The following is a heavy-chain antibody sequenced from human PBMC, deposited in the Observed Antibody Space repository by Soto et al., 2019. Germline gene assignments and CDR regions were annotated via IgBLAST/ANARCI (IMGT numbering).Heavy chain of an antibody. CDR1: RYSSSNYY. V-gene: IGHV1-46*01. CDR3: ASVTTIWSN. CDR2: VNPYGASS. D-gene: IGHD2-21*02. Sequence: QVQVVQSGAEVKEPGASVKVSCKASRYSSSNYYTHWVRQAPGQGLEWMGIVNPYGASSNYAQSFQGRVTLTRDTSTNTDYMDLSRLTSDDTAVYYCASVTTIWSNWGQGTLVTVSS. J-gene: IGHJ4*02.